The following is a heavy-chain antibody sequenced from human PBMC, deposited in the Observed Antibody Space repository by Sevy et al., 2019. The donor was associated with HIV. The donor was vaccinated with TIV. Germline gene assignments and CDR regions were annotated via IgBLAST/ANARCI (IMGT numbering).Heavy chain of an antibody. V-gene: IGHV4-39*01. CDR3: ARVQGFWAVATSNYYYYGMDV. J-gene: IGHJ6*02. D-gene: IGHD5-12*01. CDR2: SYYSGRT. Sequence: SETLSLTCSVSGGSISSNNYYWGWVRQAPGKGLESIGSSYYSGRTYYNPSLKSQVTISVYTSKNQFSLKLSSVIAADTAMYSCARVQGFWAVATSNYYYYGMDVWVQGTTVTVSS. CDR1: GGSISSNNYY.